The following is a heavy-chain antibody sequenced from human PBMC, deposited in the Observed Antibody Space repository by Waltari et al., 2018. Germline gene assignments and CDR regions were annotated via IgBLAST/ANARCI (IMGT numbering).Heavy chain of an antibody. D-gene: IGHD7-27*01. J-gene: IGHJ3*02. CDR2: KPNTGST. CDR3: AREGDNWGRAFDI. CDR1: GVPIRNYF. V-gene: IGHV4-4*07. Sequence: QVQLQESGPALVTPSETLSLSCIVSGVPIRNYFWSWIRQPAGRGLEWLGRKPNTGSTDSNPALRSRLTWSRDTSEKQLSLKLTSVTAADTAIYYCAREGDNWGRAFDIWGQGTMVTVSS.